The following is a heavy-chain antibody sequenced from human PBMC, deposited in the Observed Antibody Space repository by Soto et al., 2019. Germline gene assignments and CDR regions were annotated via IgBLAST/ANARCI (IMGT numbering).Heavy chain of an antibody. CDR3: ARALTSGGGGYYYGVVGHNWFDP. J-gene: IGHJ5*02. CDR1: GDSVSSNSAA. Sequence: SQTLSLTCAISGDSVSSNSAAWNWIRQSPSRGLEWLGRTYYRSKWYNDYAVSVKSRITINPDTSKNQFSLQLNSVTPEDTAVYYCARALTSGGGGYYYGVVGHNWFDPWGQGTLVTVSS. D-gene: IGHD3-22*01. V-gene: IGHV6-1*01. CDR2: TYYRSKWYN.